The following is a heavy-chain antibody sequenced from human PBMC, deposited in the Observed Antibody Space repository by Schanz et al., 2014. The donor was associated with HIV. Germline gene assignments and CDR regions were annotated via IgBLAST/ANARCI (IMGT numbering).Heavy chain of an antibody. J-gene: IGHJ2*01. Sequence: QVQLVESGGGVVQPGRSLRLSCAGSGLTFSSYGMHWVRQAPGKGLEWVAVIWYDGSNKDYADSVKGRFTISRDNSRNTLYLQMNTLRAEDTAVYYCAKGYGDYYWYFDLWGRGTLVTVSS. CDR2: IWYDGSNK. V-gene: IGHV3-33*06. CDR3: AKGYGDYYWYFDL. CDR1: GLTFSSYG. D-gene: IGHD4-17*01.